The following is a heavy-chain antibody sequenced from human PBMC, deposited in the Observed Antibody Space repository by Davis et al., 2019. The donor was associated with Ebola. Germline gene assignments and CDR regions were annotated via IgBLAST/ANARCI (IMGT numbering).Heavy chain of an antibody. J-gene: IGHJ5*02. Sequence: GSLRLSCAVYGGSFSGYYWSWVRQPQGKGLEWIGEFNHIGGTNYNPSLKSRVSISADTSKNQFSLKVNSVTAADTAVYYCARKPARWENWFDPWGQGTLVTVSS. CDR2: FNHIGGT. CDR1: GGSFSGYY. V-gene: IGHV4-34*01. CDR3: ARKPARWENWFDP. D-gene: IGHD2-2*01.